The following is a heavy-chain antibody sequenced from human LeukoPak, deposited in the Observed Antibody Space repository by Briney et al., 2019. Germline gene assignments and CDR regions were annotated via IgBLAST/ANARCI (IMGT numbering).Heavy chain of an antibody. D-gene: IGHD3-3*01. CDR3: AGHYDFWSGYYALDY. V-gene: IGHV1-18*01. CDR1: GYTFTSYG. CDR2: ISAYNGNT. Sequence: ASVKVSCKASGYTFTSYGISWVRQAPGQGLECIGWISAYNGNTNYAQKLQGRVTMTTDTSTSTAYMELRSLRSDDTAVYYCAGHYDFWSGYYALDYWGQGTLVTVCS. J-gene: IGHJ4*02.